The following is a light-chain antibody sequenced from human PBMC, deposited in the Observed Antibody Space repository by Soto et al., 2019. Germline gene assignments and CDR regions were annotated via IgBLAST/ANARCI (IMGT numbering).Light chain of an antibody. Sequence: QSVLTQPRSVSGSPGQSVTISCTGTSSDVGAYNYVSWYQHLPGKAPKLLIYTVNKRPSGVPDRFSGSKSGNTASLTISGLQAEDEADYYCCSHAGTYNVLFGGGTKLTVL. CDR3: CSHAGTYNVL. CDR1: SSDVGAYNY. V-gene: IGLV2-11*01. J-gene: IGLJ2*01. CDR2: TVN.